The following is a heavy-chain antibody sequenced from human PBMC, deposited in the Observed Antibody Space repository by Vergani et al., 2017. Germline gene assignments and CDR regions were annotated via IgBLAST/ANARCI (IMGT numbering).Heavy chain of an antibody. CDR2: IFSNDEK. Sequence: QVTLKESGPVLVTPTETLTLTCTVSGFSLNNARMGVSWIRQPPGKALEWLAHIFSNDEKYYSASLKSRLTISKDTSKSQVVLTMTNMDPVDTATYYCARKLASPSFDSWGQGTLVTVSS. J-gene: IGHJ4*02. V-gene: IGHV2-26*01. CDR1: GFSLNNARMG. CDR3: ARKLASPSFDS.